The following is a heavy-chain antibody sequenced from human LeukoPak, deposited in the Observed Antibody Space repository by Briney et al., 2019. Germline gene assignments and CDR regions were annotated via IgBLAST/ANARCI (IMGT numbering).Heavy chain of an antibody. Sequence: PSETLSLTCTVSGGSINSFYWSWIRQPPGKGLEWIGYIYYSGSTNYNPSLKSRVTISVDTSKNQFSLILSSVTAADTAVYYCARGGWSLDYWGQGTLVTVSS. CDR1: GGSINSFY. D-gene: IGHD6-19*01. CDR3: ARGGWSLDY. V-gene: IGHV4-59*08. CDR2: IYYSGST. J-gene: IGHJ4*02.